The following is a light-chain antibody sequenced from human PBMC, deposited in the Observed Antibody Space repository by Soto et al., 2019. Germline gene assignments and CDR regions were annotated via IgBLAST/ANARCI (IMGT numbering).Light chain of an antibody. CDR3: CSYAGIHVV. V-gene: IGLV2-11*01. J-gene: IGLJ2*01. Sequence: QSALTQPRSVSGSPGQSVTFSCTGTSSDVGGYNYVSWYQQHPGKAPKLMIYDVSKRPSGVPDRFSGSKSGNTASLTISGLQAEDEADYYCCSYAGIHVVFGGGTKLTVL. CDR1: SSDVGGYNY. CDR2: DVS.